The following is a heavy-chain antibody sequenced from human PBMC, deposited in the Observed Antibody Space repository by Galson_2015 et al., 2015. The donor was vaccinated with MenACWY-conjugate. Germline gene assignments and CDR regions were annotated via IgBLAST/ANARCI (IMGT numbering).Heavy chain of an antibody. D-gene: IGHD5-18*01. CDR2: ISSSSSTI. CDR3: ARDPGYSHGYYYYDGMDV. V-gene: IGHV3-48*02. CDR1: GFTFSSYS. Sequence: SLRLSCAASGFTFSSYSMNWVRQAPGKGLEWVSDISSSSSTIYYADSVKGRFTISRDNAKNSLYLQMNSLRDEDTAVYYCARDPGYSHGYYYYDGMDVWGQGTTVTVSS. J-gene: IGHJ6*02.